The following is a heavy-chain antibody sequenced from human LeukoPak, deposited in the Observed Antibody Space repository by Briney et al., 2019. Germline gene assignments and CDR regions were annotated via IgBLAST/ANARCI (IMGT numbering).Heavy chain of an antibody. V-gene: IGHV4-59*08. Sequence: SETLSLTCAVYGGSFTDYYWSWIRQPPGKGLEWIGYIYYRGSTNYNPSLKSRVTISVDTSKNQFSLKLSSLTAADTAVYYCARYSSSWYDYWGQGTLVTVSS. J-gene: IGHJ4*02. CDR1: GGSFTDYY. D-gene: IGHD6-13*01. CDR2: IYYRGST. CDR3: ARYSSSWYDY.